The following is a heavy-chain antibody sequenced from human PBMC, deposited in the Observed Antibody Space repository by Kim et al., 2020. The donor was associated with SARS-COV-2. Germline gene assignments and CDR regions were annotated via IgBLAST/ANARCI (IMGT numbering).Heavy chain of an antibody. Sequence: SETLSLTCTVSGGSISSSSYYWGWIRQPPGKGLEWIGSIYYSGSTYYNPSLKSRVTISADTSKNQFSLKLSSVTAADTAVYYCARQSDPLGIRPIAAAGLFDHWGQGTLVTVSS. CDR1: GGSISSSSYY. CDR2: IYYSGST. V-gene: IGHV4-39*01. D-gene: IGHD6-13*01. J-gene: IGHJ4*02. CDR3: ARQSDPLGIRPIAAAGLFDH.